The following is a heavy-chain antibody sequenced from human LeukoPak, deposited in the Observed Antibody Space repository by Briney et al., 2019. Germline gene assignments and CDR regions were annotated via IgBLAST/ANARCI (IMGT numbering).Heavy chain of an antibody. Sequence: SETLSLTCSVSGGSISSSNYYWGWIRQPPGKGLEWIGTMRYSETTSYSPSLKSRVTISGDTSKSQFSLRLSSVTAADTAVYYCARRGIAAAGYDYWGQGTLVTVSS. CDR3: ARRGIAAAGYDY. CDR1: GGSISSSNYY. J-gene: IGHJ4*02. CDR2: MRYSETT. D-gene: IGHD6-13*01. V-gene: IGHV4-39*01.